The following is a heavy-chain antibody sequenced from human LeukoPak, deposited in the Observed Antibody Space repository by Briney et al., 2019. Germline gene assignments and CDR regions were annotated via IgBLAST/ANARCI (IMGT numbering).Heavy chain of an antibody. D-gene: IGHD1-7*01. CDR1: GYVFSVYG. V-gene: IGHV1-18*01. CDR2: VSTDRTKT. Sequence: ASVKVSCKASGYVFSVYGISWVRQAPGQRLEWLGWVSTDRTKTKYAEKFQGRVTMTTEKSTTTVYMELRNLRSDDTAFYYCARDPGNYNSWGHFEHWGQGTLVTVSS. J-gene: IGHJ4*02. CDR3: ARDPGNYNSWGHFEH.